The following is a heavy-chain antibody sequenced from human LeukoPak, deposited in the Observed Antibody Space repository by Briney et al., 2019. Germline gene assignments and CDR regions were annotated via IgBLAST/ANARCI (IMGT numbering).Heavy chain of an antibody. V-gene: IGHV4-34*01. CDR1: GGSFSGYY. D-gene: IGHD2-2*01. J-gene: IGHJ6*03. CDR3: ARDGTCNITSCLRGDFYYMDV. Sequence: SETLSLTCAVYGGSFSGYYWSWIRQPPGKGLEWIGEINHSGSTNYNPSLKSRVTISVDTSKNQFSLKLSSVTAADTAVYYCARDGTCNITSCLRGDFYYMDVWGKGTTVTVSS. CDR2: INHSGST.